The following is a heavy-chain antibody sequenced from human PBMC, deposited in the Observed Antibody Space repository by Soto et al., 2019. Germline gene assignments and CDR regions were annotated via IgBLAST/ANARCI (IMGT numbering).Heavy chain of an antibody. V-gene: IGHV3-30*18. CDR1: GFTFSSFG. J-gene: IGHJ4*02. Sequence: QVQLVESGGGVVQPGRSLRLSCAASGFTFSSFGMHWFCQPPGKGLEWVTVISVDGDNRYYSDSVKGRFTVSRDNSKTTLYLQLNSLRSVDTAVYYCAKSRVSGGNSFLVDYWGQGTLVTVSS. CDR3: AKSRVSGGNSFLVDY. D-gene: IGHD2-15*01. CDR2: ISVDGDNR.